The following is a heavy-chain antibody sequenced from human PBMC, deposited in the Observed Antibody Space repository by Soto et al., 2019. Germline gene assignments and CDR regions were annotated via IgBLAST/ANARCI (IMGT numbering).Heavy chain of an antibody. J-gene: IGHJ4*02. CDR1: GGSISSYY. CDR2: IFYSGST. D-gene: IGHD4-17*01. Sequence: SETLSLTCTVSGGSISSYYWSWIRQPPGKGLEWIGFIFYSGSTSYNPSLKSRVTISIDTSEYQFSLKLNSVTAADTAVYYCARSQTTVTSYDYWGQGTLVTVS. CDR3: ARSQTTVTSYDY. V-gene: IGHV4-59*01.